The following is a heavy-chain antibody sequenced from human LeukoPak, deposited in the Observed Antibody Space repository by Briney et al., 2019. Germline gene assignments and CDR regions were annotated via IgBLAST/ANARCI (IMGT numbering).Heavy chain of an antibody. J-gene: IGHJ4*02. D-gene: IGHD6-13*01. CDR2: IQKDGSEK. CDR1: GFSFTTYW. Sequence: GGSLRLSCAASGFSFTTYWMTWVRQAPGKGLEWVANIQKDGSEKNYVESVKGRFTISRDNAENSLYLQMNSLRAENTAVYYCARAAAGYYFDYWGQGTLVTVSS. CDR3: ARAAAGYYFDY. V-gene: IGHV3-7*05.